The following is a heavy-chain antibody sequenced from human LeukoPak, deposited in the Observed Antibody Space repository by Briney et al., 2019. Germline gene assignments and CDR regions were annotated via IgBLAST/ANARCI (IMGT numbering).Heavy chain of an antibody. D-gene: IGHD4-11*01. V-gene: IGHV1-69*05. CDR1: GGTFSSYA. J-gene: IGHJ4*02. Sequence: GASVKVSCKASGGTFSSYAISWVRQAPGQGLEWMGGIIPIFGTANYAQKFQGRVTITTDESTSTAYMELSSLRSEDTAVYYCARLGHDYSNHRDYWGQGTLVTVSS. CDR2: IIPIFGTA. CDR3: ARLGHDYSNHRDY.